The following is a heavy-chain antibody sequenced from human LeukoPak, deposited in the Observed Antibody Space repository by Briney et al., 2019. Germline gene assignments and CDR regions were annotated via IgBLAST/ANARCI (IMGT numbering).Heavy chain of an antibody. D-gene: IGHD5-12*01. CDR3: ASSYSGYAWGDY. CDR2: IWFDGSNK. J-gene: IGHJ4*02. V-gene: IGHV3-33*01. Sequence: GGSLRLSCAASGFTFSGYGMHWVRQAPGKGLEWVAVIWFDGSNKYYGDSVKGRFTISRDNSKNTLYLQMNSLRAEDTAMYYCASSYSGYAWGDYWGQGTLVTVSS. CDR1: GFTFSGYG.